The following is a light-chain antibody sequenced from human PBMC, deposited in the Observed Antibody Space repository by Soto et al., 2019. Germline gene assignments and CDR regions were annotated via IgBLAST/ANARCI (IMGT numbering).Light chain of an antibody. Sequence: DIVMTQSPLSLSVTPGEPASISCRSSQSLLHSNGYKYLDLYLQKPGQSPQSLIYLGSNRASGVHDRFSGSGSGTDFTLKISRVEAEDVGVYYCLQTLQTPPTFGQGTKLEIK. CDR2: LGS. CDR3: LQTLQTPPT. J-gene: IGKJ2*01. V-gene: IGKV2-28*01. CDR1: QSLLHSNGYKY.